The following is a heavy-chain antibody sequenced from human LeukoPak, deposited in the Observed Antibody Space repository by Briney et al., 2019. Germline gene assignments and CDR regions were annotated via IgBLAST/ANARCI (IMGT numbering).Heavy chain of an antibody. CDR2: ISWNSGSI. V-gene: IGHV3-9*01. CDR3: AKDLGISVVPAATTYYYYYGMDV. J-gene: IGHJ6*02. D-gene: IGHD2-2*01. CDR1: GFTFDDYA. Sequence: PGRSLRLSCAASGFTFDDYAMHWVRQAPGKGLEWASGISWNSGSIGYADSVKGRFTISRDNAKNSLYLQMNSLRAEDTALYYCAKDLGISVVPAATTYYYYYGMDVWGQGTTVTVSS.